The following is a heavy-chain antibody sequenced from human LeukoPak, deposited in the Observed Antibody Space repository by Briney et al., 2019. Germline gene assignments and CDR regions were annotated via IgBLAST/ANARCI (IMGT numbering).Heavy chain of an antibody. D-gene: IGHD3-16*02. Sequence: PTGGPLRLSCAASGFSFSRYGMHWVRQAPGKGLEWVAFIRYDGSDTYVADSLKGRLTVSRDNSKDSLYLQMNSLRTEDTAVYYCAKDLFGDYVWGTYRAMDKWGQGTLVTVSS. CDR3: AKDLFGDYVWGTYRAMDK. CDR2: IRYDGSDT. J-gene: IGHJ4*02. V-gene: IGHV3-30*02. CDR1: GFSFSRYG.